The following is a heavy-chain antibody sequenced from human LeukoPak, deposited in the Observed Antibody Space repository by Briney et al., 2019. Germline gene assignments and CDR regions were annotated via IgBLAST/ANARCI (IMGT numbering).Heavy chain of an antibody. CDR2: IYYSGST. CDR1: GGSISSYY. Sequence: PSETLPLTCTVSGGSISSYYWSWIRQPPGKGLEWIGFIYYSGSTNYNPSLKSRVTISVDTSKNQFFLNLRSVTAADTAVYYCARVPRIEAGATGDWFDPWGQGTVVTVSS. V-gene: IGHV4-59*01. D-gene: IGHD6-13*01. J-gene: IGHJ5*02. CDR3: ARVPRIEAGATGDWFDP.